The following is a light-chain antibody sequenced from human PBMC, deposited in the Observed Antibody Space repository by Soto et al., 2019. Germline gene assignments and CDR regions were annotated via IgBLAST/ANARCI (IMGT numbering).Light chain of an antibody. V-gene: IGKV3-11*01. CDR1: QSVSSY. J-gene: IGKJ2*01. CDR2: DAS. Sequence: EIVLTQSPATLSLSPGERATLSCRASQSVSSYLAWYQQKPGQAPRLLIYDASNRATGIPARFSGSGSGTDFTLTISSLEPEDFAVYYCQQRSNWPPSTFGQGTNLELK. CDR3: QQRSNWPPST.